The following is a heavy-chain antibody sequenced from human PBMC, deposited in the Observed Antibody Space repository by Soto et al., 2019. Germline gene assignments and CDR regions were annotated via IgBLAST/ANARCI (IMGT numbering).Heavy chain of an antibody. D-gene: IGHD6-13*01. Sequence: GGSLRLSCAASGFTFSGSAMHWVRQASGKGLEWVGRIRSKANSYATAYAASVKGRFTISRDDSKNTAYLQMNSLKTEDTAVYYCTRRAAAAAVVPYGMDVWGQGTTVTVSS. CDR1: GFTFSGSA. CDR2: IRSKANSYAT. CDR3: TRRAAAAAVVPYGMDV. V-gene: IGHV3-73*01. J-gene: IGHJ6*02.